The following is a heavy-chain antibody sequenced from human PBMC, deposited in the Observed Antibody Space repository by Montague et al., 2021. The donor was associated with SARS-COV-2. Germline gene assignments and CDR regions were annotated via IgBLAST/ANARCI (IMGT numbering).Heavy chain of an antibody. V-gene: IGHV4-4*07. CDR2: IYISGST. D-gene: IGHD6-13*01. Sequence: SETLSLTCTVSGDSISSTYYWSWIRQPAGKGLEWIGHIYISGSTNYNPSLKSRVTMSIDTSKNQFSLKLNSLTAADTAVYYCARGQQLDFGYWGQGTLVTVSS. CDR3: ARGQQLDFGY. CDR1: GDSISSTYY. J-gene: IGHJ4*02.